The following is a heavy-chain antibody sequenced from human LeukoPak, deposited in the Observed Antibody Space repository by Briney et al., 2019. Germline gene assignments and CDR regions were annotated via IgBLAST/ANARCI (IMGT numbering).Heavy chain of an antibody. Sequence: SVKVSCKASGGTFSSYAISWVRQAPGQGLEWMGGIIPIFGTANYAQKFQGRVTMTSDSSISTAFMELSSLRSEDTAIYYCVRTPPNWGFDYWGQGTLVTVSS. D-gene: IGHD7-27*01. J-gene: IGHJ4*02. CDR1: GGTFSSYA. V-gene: IGHV1-69*05. CDR2: IIPIFGTA. CDR3: VRTPPNWGFDY.